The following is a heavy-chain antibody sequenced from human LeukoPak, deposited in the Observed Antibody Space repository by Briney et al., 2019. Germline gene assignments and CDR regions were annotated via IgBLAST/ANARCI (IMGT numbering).Heavy chain of an antibody. D-gene: IGHD1/OR15-1a*01. Sequence: GGSLRLSCAATGFSFSNSWMTWVRQAPGKGPEWLANINQDGSTKNYVDAVEGRFTISRDNAKNSLYLQMNRLRAEDTAVYYCTRDFQFQQFDSWARGTLVTV. J-gene: IGHJ4*02. CDR1: GFSFSNSW. CDR2: INQDGSTK. CDR3: TRDFQFQQFDS. V-gene: IGHV3-7*01.